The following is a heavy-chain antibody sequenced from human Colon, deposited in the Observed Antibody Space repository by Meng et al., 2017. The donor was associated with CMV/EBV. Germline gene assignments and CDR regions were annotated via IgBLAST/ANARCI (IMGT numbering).Heavy chain of an antibody. J-gene: IGHJ5*02. CDR1: GGSIRSYY. D-gene: IGHD1-26*01. CDR3: ARAGRGWFDP. CDR2: INHSGST. V-gene: IGHV4-34*01. Sequence: GSLSLTCTVSGGSIRSYYWSWIRQPPGKGLEWIGEINHSGSTNYNPSLKSRVTISVDTSKNQFSLKLSSVTAADTAVYYCARAGRGWFDPWGQGTLVTVSS.